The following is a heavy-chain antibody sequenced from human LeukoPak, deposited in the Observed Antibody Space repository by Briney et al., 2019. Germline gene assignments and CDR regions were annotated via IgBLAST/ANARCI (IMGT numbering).Heavy chain of an antibody. CDR1: GGTFSSYA. Sequence: ASVKVSCKASGGTFSSYAISWVRQAPGQGLEWMGGIIPIFGTANYAQKFQGRVTITADESTSTAYMELSSLRSEDTAVYYCAREAPHYGDLNWFDPWGQGTLVTVSS. J-gene: IGHJ5*02. CDR3: AREAPHYGDLNWFDP. V-gene: IGHV1-69*13. D-gene: IGHD4-17*01. CDR2: IIPIFGTA.